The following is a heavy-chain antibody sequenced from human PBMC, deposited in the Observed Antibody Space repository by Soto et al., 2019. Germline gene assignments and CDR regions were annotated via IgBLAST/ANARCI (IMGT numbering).Heavy chain of an antibody. J-gene: IGHJ4*02. Sequence: PSETLSLTCAVYGGSFSGYYWNWIRQPPGKGLEWIGEIDHSGYTNYNPSLKSRLSLSIDRTRNQFSLSLSSMTAADKAVYYCARGGGYDSFDFWGQGIQVTVSS. D-gene: IGHD5-12*01. CDR2: IDHSGYT. CDR1: GGSFSGYY. CDR3: ARGGGYDSFDF. V-gene: IGHV4-34*01.